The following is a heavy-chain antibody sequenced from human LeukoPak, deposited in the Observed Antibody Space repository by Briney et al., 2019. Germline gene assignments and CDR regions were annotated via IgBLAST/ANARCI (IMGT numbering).Heavy chain of an antibody. CDR3: ARGSTVATRRPFDF. D-gene: IGHD6-6*01. V-gene: IGHV1-46*01. Sequence: ASVKVSCKASGYTITSYYMHWVRQAPGQGLEWMGIINPSGGNASYARKFQGRVTMTRDTSTSTVYMELSSLRSEDTAMYYCARGSTVATRRPFDFWGQGTLVTVSS. CDR2: INPSGGNA. J-gene: IGHJ4*02. CDR1: GYTITSYY.